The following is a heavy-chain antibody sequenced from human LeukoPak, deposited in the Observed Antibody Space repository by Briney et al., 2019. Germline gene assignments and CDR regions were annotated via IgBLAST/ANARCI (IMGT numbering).Heavy chain of an antibody. CDR3: AKDISVVVTAIGAFDI. V-gene: IGHV3-21*04. J-gene: IGHJ3*02. Sequence: GGSLRLSCAASGFTFNTYTMSWVRQAPGKGLEWVSSITASSTAIYSADSVKGRFTISRDNAKNFLYLQMNSLRAEDTALYYCAKDISVVVTAIGAFDIWGQGTMVTVSS. D-gene: IGHD2-21*02. CDR2: ITASSTAI. CDR1: GFTFNTYT.